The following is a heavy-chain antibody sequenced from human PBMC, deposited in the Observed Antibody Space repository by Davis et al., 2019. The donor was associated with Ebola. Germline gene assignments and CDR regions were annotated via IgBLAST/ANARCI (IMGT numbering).Heavy chain of an antibody. CDR3: ARGGAVAPD. J-gene: IGHJ4*02. D-gene: IGHD4-23*01. CDR2: IKSDGSTI. CDR1: GFSFNKYW. Sequence: HTGGSLRPSCAASGFSFNKYWMHWVRQPPGKGLVWLSRIKSDGSTISYADSVKGRFTISRDNAKNTLFLQMNSLRAEDTAVYFCARGGAVAPDWGPGTLVTVSS. V-gene: IGHV3-74*01.